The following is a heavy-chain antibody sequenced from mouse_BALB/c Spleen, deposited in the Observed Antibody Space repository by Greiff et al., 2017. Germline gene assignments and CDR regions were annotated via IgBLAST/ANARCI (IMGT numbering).Heavy chain of an antibody. CDR2: ISSGGSYT. J-gene: IGHJ3*01. D-gene: IGHD1-1*01. Sequence: EVNVVESGGDLVKPGGSLKLSCAASGFTFSSYGMSWVRQTPDKRLEWVATISSGGSYTYYPDSVKGRFTISRDNAKNTLYLQMSSLKSEDTAMYYCARQDYGSSYRASWFAYWGQGTLVTVSA. V-gene: IGHV5-6*01. CDR1: GFTFSSYG. CDR3: ARQDYGSSYRASWFAY.